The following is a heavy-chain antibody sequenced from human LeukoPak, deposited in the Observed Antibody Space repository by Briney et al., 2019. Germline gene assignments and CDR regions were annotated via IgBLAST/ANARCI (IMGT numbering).Heavy chain of an antibody. J-gene: IGHJ4*02. CDR3: ARVGDIAAAVDY. Sequence: SETLSLTCTVSGGSISSHYWSWLRQPPGKGLEWIGYIYYSGSTNYNPSLKSRVTISVDTSKNQFSLKLSSVTAADTAVYYCARVGDIAAAVDYWGQGTLVTVSS. CDR1: GGSISSHY. CDR2: IYYSGST. V-gene: IGHV4-59*11. D-gene: IGHD6-13*01.